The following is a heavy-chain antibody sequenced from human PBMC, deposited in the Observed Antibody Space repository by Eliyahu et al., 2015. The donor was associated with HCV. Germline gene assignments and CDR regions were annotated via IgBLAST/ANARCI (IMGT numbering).Heavy chain of an antibody. D-gene: IGHD3-9*01. CDR1: GFSLSTTGTR. V-gene: IGHV2-70*04. CDR3: ARMNDILNGHGYGNFDD. J-gene: IGHJ4*02. Sequence: QVTLKESGPALVKPTQTLTLTCTFSGFSLSTTGTRVSWIRQPPGKALEWLARIDWDNDKFYSTSLKTRLTISKDTSKNLVVLTMTNMDPVDTATYYCARMNDILNGHGYGNFDDWGQGILVTVSS. CDR2: IDWDNDK.